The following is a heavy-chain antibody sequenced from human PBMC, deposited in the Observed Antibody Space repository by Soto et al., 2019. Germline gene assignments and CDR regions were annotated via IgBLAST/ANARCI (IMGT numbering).Heavy chain of an antibody. D-gene: IGHD6-19*01. J-gene: IGHJ6*02. V-gene: IGHV3-23*01. CDR2: ISGGSAST. Sequence: GGSLRLSCAASGFTFSSYAMSWVRQAPGKGLEWVSAISGGSASTYYADSVKGRFSISRDNSKNTLYLQMNSLRAEDTAVYYCVKVPQWLVLGTDYYYGMDVWGQGTTVTVSS. CDR1: GFTFSSYA. CDR3: VKVPQWLVLGTDYYYGMDV.